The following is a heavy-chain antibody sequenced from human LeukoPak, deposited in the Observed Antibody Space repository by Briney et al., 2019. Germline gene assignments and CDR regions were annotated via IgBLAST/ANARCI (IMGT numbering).Heavy chain of an antibody. J-gene: IGHJ5*02. D-gene: IGHD2-2*01. CDR1: GGTFSSYA. CDR3: ARQIGDCSSTSCYSWFDP. V-gene: IGHV1-69*04. CDR2: IIPIFGIA. Sequence: ASVKDSCKASGGTFSSYAISWVRQAPGQGLEWMGRIIPIFGIANYAQKFQGRVTITADKSTSTAYMELSSLRSEDTAVYYCARQIGDCSSTSCYSWFDPWGQGTLVTVSS.